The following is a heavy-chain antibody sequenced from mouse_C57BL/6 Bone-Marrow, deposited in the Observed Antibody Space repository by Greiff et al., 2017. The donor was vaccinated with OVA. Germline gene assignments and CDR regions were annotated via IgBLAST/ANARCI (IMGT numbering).Heavy chain of an antibody. CDR3: ARHPYAMDY. CDR2: ISNLAYSI. V-gene: IGHV5-15*01. J-gene: IGHJ4*01. CDR1: GFTFSDYG. Sequence: EVKLMESGGGLVQPGGSLKLSCAASGFTFSDYGMAWVRQAPRKGPEWVASISNLAYSIYYADTVTGRFTISRGNAKNTLYLEMSSLRSEDTAMYYCARHPYAMDYWGQGTSVTVSS.